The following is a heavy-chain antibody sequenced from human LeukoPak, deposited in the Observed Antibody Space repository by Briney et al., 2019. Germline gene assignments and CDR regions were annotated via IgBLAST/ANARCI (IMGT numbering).Heavy chain of an antibody. V-gene: IGHV1-2*02. Sequence: ASVKVSCKASGYTFTGYYMHWVRQAPGQGLEWMGWINPNSGGTNYAQKFQGRVTMTRDTSTSTAYMELSRLRSDDTAVYYCARSDYGGNLLGDYWGQGTLVTVSS. CDR1: GYTFTGYY. D-gene: IGHD4-23*01. J-gene: IGHJ4*02. CDR2: INPNSGGT. CDR3: ARSDYGGNLLGDY.